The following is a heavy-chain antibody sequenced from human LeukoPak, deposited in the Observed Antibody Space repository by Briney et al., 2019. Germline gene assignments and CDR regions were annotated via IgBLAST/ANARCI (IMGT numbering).Heavy chain of an antibody. CDR1: GFTFDDYT. CDR2: ISWDGGST. D-gene: IGHD3-9*01. J-gene: IGHJ4*02. Sequence: GGSLRLSCAASGFTFDDYTMHWVRQAPGKGLEWVSLISWDGGSTYYADSVKGRFTISRDNSKNSLYLQMNSLRTEDTALYYYAKGPGDDILTGYPDYWGQGTLVTVSS. CDR3: AKGPGDDILTGYPDY. V-gene: IGHV3-43*01.